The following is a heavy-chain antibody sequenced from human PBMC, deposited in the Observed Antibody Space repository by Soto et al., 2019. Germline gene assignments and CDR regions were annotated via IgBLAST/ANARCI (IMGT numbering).Heavy chain of an antibody. J-gene: IGHJ6*02. D-gene: IGHD3-16*01. CDR2: ISYDGSNK. Sequence: GGSLRLSCAASGFTFSSYAMHWVRQAPGKGLEWVAVISYDGSNKYYADSVKGRFTISRDNSKNTLYLQMNSLRAEDTAVYYCARDMKYYYYYGMDVWGQGTTVIV. CDR3: ARDMKYYYYYGMDV. CDR1: GFTFSSYA. V-gene: IGHV3-30-3*01.